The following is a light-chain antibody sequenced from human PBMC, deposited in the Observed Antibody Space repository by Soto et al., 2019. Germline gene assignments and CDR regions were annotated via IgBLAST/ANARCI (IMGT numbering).Light chain of an antibody. J-gene: IGKJ1*01. CDR2: GAS. CDR3: QHFGNSLWT. V-gene: IGKV3-20*01. CDR1: QSVASRN. Sequence: EIVLTQSPGTLSLSPGERATLSCRASQSVASRNLAWYQQKSGQAPWLLIYGASSRAIHTPDRFSGSGSGTDFTLTISGLEPEDFAVYYCQHFGNSLWTFGQGTKVDIK.